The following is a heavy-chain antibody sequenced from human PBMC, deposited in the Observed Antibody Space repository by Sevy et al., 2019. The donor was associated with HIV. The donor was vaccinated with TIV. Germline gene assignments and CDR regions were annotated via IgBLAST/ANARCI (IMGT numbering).Heavy chain of an antibody. CDR3: SRGAAKNWNYEPAYFDY. Sequence: ASVKVSCKASGYTFTSYAMNWVRQAPGQGLEWMGWINTNTGNPTYAQGFTGRFGFSLDTSVSTAYLQISSLKAEATDVYYCSRGAAKNWNYEPAYFDYWGQGTLVTVSS. D-gene: IGHD1-7*01. V-gene: IGHV7-4-1*02. CDR1: GYTFTSYA. J-gene: IGHJ4*02. CDR2: INTNTGNP.